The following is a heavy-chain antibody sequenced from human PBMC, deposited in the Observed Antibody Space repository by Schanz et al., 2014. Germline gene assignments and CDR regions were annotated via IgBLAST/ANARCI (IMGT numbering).Heavy chain of an antibody. CDR1: GFTFSVYW. Sequence: EVQLVESGGGLVQPGGSLRLSCAASGFTFSVYWMHWVRQPPGKGLVSVSRISGDGTTTSYADSVRGRFTISRDNSKNTLYLQMNSLRGEDTAVYYCAKAAVLRARGIAIDYWGQGTVVTVSS. V-gene: IGHV3-74*01. D-gene: IGHD6-13*01. CDR2: ISGDGTTT. CDR3: AKAAVLRARGIAIDY. J-gene: IGHJ4*02.